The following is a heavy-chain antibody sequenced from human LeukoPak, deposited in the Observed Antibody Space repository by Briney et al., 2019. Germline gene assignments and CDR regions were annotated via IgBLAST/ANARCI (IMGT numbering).Heavy chain of an antibody. V-gene: IGHV3-48*04. J-gene: IGHJ4*02. D-gene: IGHD3-9*01. CDR1: ETALSDYS. Sequence: PGGSRRLSCAALETALSDYSMNWVPQAPGRGLDWVACIISSSIITYYAHSAKGRFPFPRDNAKDPLYLQMNRLRAEDAAVYYCARAEWGNDMLSGYSPFDYWGEGNLVTVCS. CDR2: IISSSIIT. CDR3: ARAEWGNDMLSGYSPFDY.